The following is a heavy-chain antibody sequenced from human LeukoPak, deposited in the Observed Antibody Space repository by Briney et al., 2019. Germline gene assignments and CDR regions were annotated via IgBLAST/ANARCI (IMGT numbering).Heavy chain of an antibody. Sequence: ETLSLTCSVSGASVSTLHLNWIRQPPGKGLEWLGNIYYPGTTKYNPSLKSRVTLSMDTSKNQFSLKLTSVTAADTAVYFCTKGYYEPFDSWGQGILVTVSS. CDR2: IYYPGTT. V-gene: IGHV4-59*02. D-gene: IGHD3-16*01. J-gene: IGHJ4*02. CDR3: TKGYYEPFDS. CDR1: GASVSTLH.